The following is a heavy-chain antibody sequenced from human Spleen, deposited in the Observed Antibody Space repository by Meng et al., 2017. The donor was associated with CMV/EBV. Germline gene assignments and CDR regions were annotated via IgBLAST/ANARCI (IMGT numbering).Heavy chain of an antibody. CDR3: ARGSGSVVPAAIDP. V-gene: IGHV1-18*01. CDR2: ISAYNGNT. J-gene: IGHJ5*02. CDR1: GYTFNSYG. Sequence: SGYTFNSYGISWVRQAPGQGLEWMGWISAYNGNTNYAQKLQGRVTMTTDTSTSTAYMELRSLRSDDTAVYYCARGSGSVVPAAIDPWGQGTLVTVSS. D-gene: IGHD2-2*01.